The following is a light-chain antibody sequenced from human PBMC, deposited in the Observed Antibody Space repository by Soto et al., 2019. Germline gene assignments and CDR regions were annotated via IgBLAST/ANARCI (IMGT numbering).Light chain of an antibody. CDR3: CSYAGSSTYV. V-gene: IGLV2-23*01. Sequence: SVLTQPSSGYGFPGQSSTISSTGTSSDVGSYNLVSWYQQHPGKAPKLMIYEGSKRPSGVSNRFSGSKSGNTASLTISGLQAEDEADYYCCSYAGSSTYVFGTGTKVTVL. CDR2: EGS. J-gene: IGLJ1*01. CDR1: SSDVGSYNL.